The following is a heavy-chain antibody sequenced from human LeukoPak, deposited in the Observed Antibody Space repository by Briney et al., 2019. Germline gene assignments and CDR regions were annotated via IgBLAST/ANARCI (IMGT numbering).Heavy chain of an antibody. V-gene: IGHV3-23*01. Sequence: PGGSLGLSCAASGFTFSSYAMSWVRQAPGKGLEWVSAISGSGGSTYYADSVKGRFTISRDNSKNTLYLQMNSLRAEDTAVYYCAKDRPLRYFDWLSEYFDYWGQGTLVTVSS. D-gene: IGHD3-9*01. J-gene: IGHJ4*02. CDR3: AKDRPLRYFDWLSEYFDY. CDR2: ISGSGGST. CDR1: GFTFSSYA.